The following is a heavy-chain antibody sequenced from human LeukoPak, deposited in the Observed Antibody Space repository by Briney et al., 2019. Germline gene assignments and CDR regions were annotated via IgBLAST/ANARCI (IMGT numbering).Heavy chain of an antibody. V-gene: IGHV4-39*07. CDR3: ARERPLDTVVSQDF. CDR1: GGSISSSSYY. Sequence: SETLSLTCTVSGGSISSSSYYWGWIRQPPGKGLEWIGSIYHTGNTYYNPSLESRVTMSVDKSKNQFSLSLASVTVADTAVYYCARERPLDTVVSQDFWGQGTLVIVSS. D-gene: IGHD4-23*01. CDR2: IYHTGNT. J-gene: IGHJ4*02.